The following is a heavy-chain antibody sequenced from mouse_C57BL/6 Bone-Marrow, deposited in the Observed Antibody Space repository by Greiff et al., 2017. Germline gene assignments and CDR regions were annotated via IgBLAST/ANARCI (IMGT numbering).Heavy chain of an antibody. V-gene: IGHV1-18*01. J-gene: IGHJ3*01. CDR3: ARENYGSSFLAY. Sequence: EVKLQQSGPELVKPGASVKIPCKASGNTFTDYNMDWVKQSHGKSLEWIGDINPNNGGTIYNQKFKGKATLTVDKSSSTAYMELRSLTSEDTAVYYCARENYGSSFLAYWGQGTLVTVSA. D-gene: IGHD1-1*01. CDR2: INPNNGGT. CDR1: GNTFTDYN.